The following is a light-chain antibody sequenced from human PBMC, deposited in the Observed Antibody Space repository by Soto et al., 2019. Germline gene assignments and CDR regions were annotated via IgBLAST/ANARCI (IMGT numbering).Light chain of an antibody. Sequence: EIVMTQSPATLSVSPGERATLSCRASQSVSSNLAWYQQKPGQAPSLLIYGASTRATGIPARFSGSGSGTEFTRTISSLQSEDFAVYYWQQYNNWPPWTFGQGTKVEIK. J-gene: IGKJ1*01. V-gene: IGKV3-15*01. CDR2: GAS. CDR1: QSVSSN. CDR3: QQYNNWPPWT.